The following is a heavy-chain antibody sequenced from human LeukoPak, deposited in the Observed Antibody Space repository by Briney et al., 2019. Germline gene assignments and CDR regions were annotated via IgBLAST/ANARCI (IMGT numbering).Heavy chain of an antibody. CDR1: GGSISSYY. D-gene: IGHD3-3*01. V-gene: IGHV4-59*08. CDR2: IYYSGST. J-gene: IGHJ4*02. CDR3: ARYDFCSGFDY. Sequence: PSETLSLTCTVSGGSISSYYWSWIRQPPGKGLEWIGYIYYSGSTNYNPSLKSRVTISVDTSKNQFSLKLSSVTAADTAVYYCARYDFCSGFDYWGQGTLVTVSS.